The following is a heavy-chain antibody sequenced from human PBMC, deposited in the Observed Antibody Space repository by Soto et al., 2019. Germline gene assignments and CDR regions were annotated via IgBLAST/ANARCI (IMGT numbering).Heavy chain of an antibody. CDR1: GFTFSSYA. CDR2: ISGSDGRT. J-gene: IGHJ4*02. D-gene: IGHD5-18*01. CDR3: AKGVSQYTPLALFDY. Sequence: GGSLRLSCAASGFTFSSYAMSWVRQAPGKGLEWVSTISGSDGRTYSTDSAKGRFTISRDNSRNTAYLQMNSLRVEDTAVYYCAKGVSQYTPLALFDYWGRGTLVTVSS. V-gene: IGHV3-23*01.